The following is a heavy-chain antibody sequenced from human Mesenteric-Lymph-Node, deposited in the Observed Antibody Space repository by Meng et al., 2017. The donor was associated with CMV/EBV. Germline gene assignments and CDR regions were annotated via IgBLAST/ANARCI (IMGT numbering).Heavy chain of an antibody. J-gene: IGHJ6*02. D-gene: IGHD2-2*01. Sequence: GESLKISCAASGFTFSSYEMNWVRQAPGKGLEWVSYISSSGSTIYYADSVKGRFTISRDNAKNSLYLQMNSLRAEDTAVYYCARSHVYCSSTSCYSDYYGMDVWGQGTTVTVSS. CDR2: ISSSGSTI. V-gene: IGHV3-48*03. CDR1: GFTFSSYE. CDR3: ARSHVYCSSTSCYSDYYGMDV.